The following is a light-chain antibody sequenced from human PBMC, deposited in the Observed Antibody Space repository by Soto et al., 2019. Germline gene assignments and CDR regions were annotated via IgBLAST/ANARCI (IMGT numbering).Light chain of an antibody. V-gene: IGLV2-14*01. J-gene: IGLJ3*02. CDR2: EVS. CDR1: SSDVGGYNY. CDR3: CSYTCGTTRV. Sequence: QSALTQPASVSGSPGQSIAISCTGTSSDVGGYNYVSWYQQHPGKAPKLMIFEVSYRPSGVSNRFSGSKSGNTASLTISGLQTEDEADYYCCSYTCGTTRVFGGGTKLTVL.